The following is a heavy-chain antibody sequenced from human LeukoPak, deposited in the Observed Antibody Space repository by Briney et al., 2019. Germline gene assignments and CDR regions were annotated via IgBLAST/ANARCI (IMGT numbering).Heavy chain of an antibody. J-gene: IGHJ5*02. D-gene: IGHD3-3*01. Sequence: ASVKVSCKTSGYTFSTYGITWVRQAPGQGLEWMGWISAYNGHTSYAQKFQGRATMTTDPSTSTAYMDLRSVRSDDTAVYYCARDFRSGASPWYTWFDPWGQGTLVSVSS. CDR1: GYTFSTYG. V-gene: IGHV1-18*01. CDR3: ARDFRSGASPWYTWFDP. CDR2: ISAYNGHT.